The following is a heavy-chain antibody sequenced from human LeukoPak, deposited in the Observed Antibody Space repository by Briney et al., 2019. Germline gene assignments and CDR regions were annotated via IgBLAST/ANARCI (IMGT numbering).Heavy chain of an antibody. Sequence: SETLSLTCAVYGGSFSGYYWSWIRQPPGKGLEWIGSIYYSGSTYYNPSLKSRVTISVDTSKNQFSLKLSSVTAADTAVYYCARGFGGNTGDDAFDIWGQGTMVTVSS. D-gene: IGHD4-23*01. CDR3: ARGFGGNTGDDAFDI. J-gene: IGHJ3*02. CDR2: IYYSGST. CDR1: GGSFSGYY. V-gene: IGHV4-34*01.